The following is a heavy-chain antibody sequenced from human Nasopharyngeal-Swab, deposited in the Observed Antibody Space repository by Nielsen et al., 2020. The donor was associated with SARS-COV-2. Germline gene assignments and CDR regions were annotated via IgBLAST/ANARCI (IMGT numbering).Heavy chain of an antibody. CDR3: AKVVAAHDYYYGLDV. V-gene: IGHV3-9*01. D-gene: IGHD2-15*01. Sequence: WIRQAPGKGLEWVSGISWNSGSIGYADSVKGRFTISRDNAKNSLYLQMNSLRAEDTALYYCAKVVAAHDYYYGLDVWGQGTTVTVSS. CDR2: ISWNSGSI. J-gene: IGHJ6*02.